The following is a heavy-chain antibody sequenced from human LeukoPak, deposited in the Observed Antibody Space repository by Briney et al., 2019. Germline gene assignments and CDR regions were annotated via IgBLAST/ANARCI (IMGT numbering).Heavy chain of an antibody. J-gene: IGHJ4*02. CDR3: AKEIGVFRMPFFDF. CDR1: GFSFSSYA. D-gene: IGHD2-2*01. V-gene: IGHV3-23*01. CDR2: ISGDGRT. Sequence: GGSLRLSCAASGFSFSSYAVSWVRQTPGKRPEWVSGISGDGRTFYADSVKGRFTLSRDFSRSTLYLQMNGLRADDTALYFCAKEIGVFRMPFFDFWGQGTLVTVSS.